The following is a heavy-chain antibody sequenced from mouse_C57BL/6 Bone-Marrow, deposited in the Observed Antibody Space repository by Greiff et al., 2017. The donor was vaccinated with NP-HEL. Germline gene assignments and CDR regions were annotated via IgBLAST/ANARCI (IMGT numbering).Heavy chain of an antibody. CDR2: IWSGGST. J-gene: IGHJ4*01. Sequence: QVQLQQSGPGLVQPSQSLSITCTVSGFSLTSYGVHWVRQSPGKGLEWLGVIWSGGSTDYNAAFISRLSISKDNSKSQVFFKINRLQADETAIYYCARKDYGSSYDYAMDYWGQGTSVTVSS. CDR1: GFSLTSYG. CDR3: ARKDYGSSYDYAMDY. D-gene: IGHD1-1*01. V-gene: IGHV2-2*01.